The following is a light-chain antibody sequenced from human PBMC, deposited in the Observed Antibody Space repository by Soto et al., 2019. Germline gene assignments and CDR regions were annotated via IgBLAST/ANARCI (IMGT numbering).Light chain of an antibody. CDR2: EVS. Sequence: QSALTQPASVSGSPGQSVTISCTGTSSDVAGYDFVSWYQQHPGKAPKLMIYEVSDRPSGVSNRFSGSKSGNTASLTISGLQAGDEADYYCSSYTGSNVLFGGGTQLTVL. J-gene: IGLJ2*01. CDR1: SSDVAGYDF. V-gene: IGLV2-14*03. CDR3: SSYTGSNVL.